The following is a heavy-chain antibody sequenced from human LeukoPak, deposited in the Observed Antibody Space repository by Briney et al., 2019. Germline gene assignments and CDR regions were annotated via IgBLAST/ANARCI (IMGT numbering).Heavy chain of an antibody. V-gene: IGHV3-15*01. D-gene: IGHD4-11*01. J-gene: IGHJ4*02. CDR1: GFNFNDAW. Sequence: SGGSLRLSCEGSGFNFNDAWMSWLRQAPGKGLEWVGRVRTTAEGETTDYAAPVRGRFIISGDDSKNMVFLQMNRLETEDTAIYYCTAGLGKTDDDSWGQGTLVTVSS. CDR3: TAGLGKTDDDS. CDR2: VRTTAEGETT.